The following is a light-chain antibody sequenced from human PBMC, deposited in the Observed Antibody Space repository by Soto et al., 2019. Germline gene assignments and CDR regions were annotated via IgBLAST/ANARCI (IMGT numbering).Light chain of an antibody. CDR2: GAS. J-gene: IGKJ1*01. V-gene: IGKV1-39*01. CDR1: QTITSY. Sequence: DIQMTQSPSSLSASVGDRVTITCRASQTITSYLNWYHQKPGKAPKLLIYGASKLQSGVPSRFNGSGSGTDFTLTISSLQPEDFATYYCQQSHSPPHTFGQGPKVEVK. CDR3: QQSHSPPHT.